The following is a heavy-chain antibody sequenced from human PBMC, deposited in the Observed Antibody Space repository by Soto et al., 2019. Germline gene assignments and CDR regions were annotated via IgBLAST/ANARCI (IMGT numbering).Heavy chain of an antibody. Sequence: EMQVVESGGGLVQPGGSLRLSCAASGFTFSSYWMNWVRQAPGTGLEWVANIKQDGSEKYYVDSVKGRFTISRDKAKNSLYLQMNSLRAEETAVYYCARDHRFCTSTTCRLHYWCQGTLVTVSS. D-gene: IGHD2-2*01. CDR3: ARDHRFCTSTTCRLHY. J-gene: IGHJ4*02. CDR2: IKQDGSEK. CDR1: GFTFSSYW. V-gene: IGHV3-7*01.